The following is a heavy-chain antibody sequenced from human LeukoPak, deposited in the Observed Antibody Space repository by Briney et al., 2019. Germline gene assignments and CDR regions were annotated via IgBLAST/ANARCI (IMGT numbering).Heavy chain of an antibody. Sequence: SETLSLTCAVSGYSISSGYYWGWIRQPPGKGLEWIGYIYYSGSTNYNPSLKSRVTISVDTSKNQFSLKLSSVTAADTAVYYCAREVVYCSSTSCYSGVDPWGQGTLVTVSS. CDR2: IYYSGST. D-gene: IGHD2-2*02. CDR1: GYSISSGYY. V-gene: IGHV4-61*01. CDR3: AREVVYCSSTSCYSGVDP. J-gene: IGHJ5*02.